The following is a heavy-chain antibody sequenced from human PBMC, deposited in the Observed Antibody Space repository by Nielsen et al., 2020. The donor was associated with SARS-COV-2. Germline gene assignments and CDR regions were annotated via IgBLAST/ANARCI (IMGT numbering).Heavy chain of an antibody. V-gene: IGHV3-11*05. D-gene: IGHD6-13*01. Sequence: GGSLRLSCAASGFTFSNAWMSWVRQAPGKGLEWISYISTSSSYTKYADSVKGRFTISRDNAKNSLYLQMNSLRAEDTAVYYCARARIPAGHGTNDYWGQGTLVTVSS. CDR3: ARARIPAGHGTNDY. CDR1: GFTFSNAW. J-gene: IGHJ4*02. CDR2: ISTSSSYT.